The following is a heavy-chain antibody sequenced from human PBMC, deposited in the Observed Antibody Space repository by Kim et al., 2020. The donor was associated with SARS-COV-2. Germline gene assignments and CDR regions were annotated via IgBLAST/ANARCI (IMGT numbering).Heavy chain of an antibody. CDR3: TRHLELWPPNGMDV. Sequence: AASVKGSFTISRDDSKNPAYLQMNSLKTEDTAVYYCTRHLELWPPNGMDVWGQGTTVTVSS. V-gene: IGHV3-73*01. D-gene: IGHD5-18*01. J-gene: IGHJ6*02.